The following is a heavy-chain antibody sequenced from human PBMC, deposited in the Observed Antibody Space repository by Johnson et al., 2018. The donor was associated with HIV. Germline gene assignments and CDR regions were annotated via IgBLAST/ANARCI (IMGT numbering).Heavy chain of an antibody. Sequence: MQLVESGGGLVRPGGSLRLSCAPSTFSVSSNSMTWVRQAPGKGLEWISVIYSGGRTYYADSVEGRFTISRDNSKNTLYLQMNSLRAEDTAVYFCARDRVVQSVGDAFDIWGQGTMVTVSS. CDR2: IYSGGRT. V-gene: IGHV3-66*01. CDR3: ARDRVVQSVGDAFDI. D-gene: IGHD2-15*01. J-gene: IGHJ3*02. CDR1: TFSVSSNS.